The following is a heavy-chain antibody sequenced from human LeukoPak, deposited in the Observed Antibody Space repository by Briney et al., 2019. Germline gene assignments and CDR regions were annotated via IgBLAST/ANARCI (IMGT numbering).Heavy chain of an antibody. J-gene: IGHJ4*02. D-gene: IGHD6-13*01. CDR3: ARARSSWYPDY. CDR1: GYTFTSYG. CDR2: ISAYNGNT. V-gene: IGHV1-18*01. Sequence: ASVKVSCKASGYTFTSYGISWVRQAPGQGLEWMGWISAYNGNTNYAQKLQGRVTMTRNTSISTAYMELSSLRSEDTAVYYCARARSSWYPDYWGQGTLVTVSS.